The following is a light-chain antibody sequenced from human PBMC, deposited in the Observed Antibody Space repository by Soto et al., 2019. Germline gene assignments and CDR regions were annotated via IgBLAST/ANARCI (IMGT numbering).Light chain of an antibody. CDR1: PVVSGTS. J-gene: IGKJ2*01. CDR3: QHSSNSRYT. CDR2: ETS. Sequence: VLTQSPGALSLSPGERVTLSCRASPVVSGTSLAWYQQKPGQAPRLLIYETSNRATDIPARFSGSGSGTDFTLTISRLAPEDFAMYYCQHSSNSRYTFGQGTKLEIK. V-gene: IGKV3-20*01.